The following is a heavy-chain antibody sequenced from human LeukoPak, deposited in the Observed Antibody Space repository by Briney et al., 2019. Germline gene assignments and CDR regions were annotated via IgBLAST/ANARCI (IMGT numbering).Heavy chain of an antibody. CDR3: ARVREGYTQLHLFDF. CDR1: GFTFSSYV. Sequence: GGSLRLSCAASGFTFSSYVMHWVSQAPGKGLEWVAVISYDGSNKYYADSVKGRFTISRDNSKNTLYLQMNSLRAEDTAVYYCARVREGYTQLHLFDFWGQGTLVTVSS. CDR2: ISYDGSNK. J-gene: IGHJ4*02. D-gene: IGHD5-24*01. V-gene: IGHV3-30-3*01.